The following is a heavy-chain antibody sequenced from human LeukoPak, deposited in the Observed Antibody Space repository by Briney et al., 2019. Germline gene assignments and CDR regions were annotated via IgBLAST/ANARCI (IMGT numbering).Heavy chain of an antibody. CDR3: ARDSSRDVLRFLEWLPHDAFDI. CDR2: ISSSSSYI. Sequence: GGSLRLSCAASGFTFSSYSMNWVRQAPGKGLEWASSISSSSSYIYYADSVKGRFTISRDNAKNSLYLQMNSLRAEDTAVYYCARDSSRDVLRFLEWLPHDAFDIWGQGTMVTVSS. D-gene: IGHD3-3*01. CDR1: GFTFSSYS. V-gene: IGHV3-21*01. J-gene: IGHJ3*02.